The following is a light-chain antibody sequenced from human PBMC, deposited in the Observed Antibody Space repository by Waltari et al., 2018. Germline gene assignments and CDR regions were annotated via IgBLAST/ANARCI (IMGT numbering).Light chain of an antibody. Sequence: DIQMTQSPSSLSASIGDRVTITCRASQSIGRHLHWYQQKPGKAPNLLIFGASNLQTGVPSRFSGSGSGTDFTLTISSLEREDSATYYCHQSYGSLTWTIGQGTKVEIK. CDR3: HQSYGSLTWT. CDR2: GAS. J-gene: IGKJ1*01. CDR1: QSIGRH. V-gene: IGKV1-39*01.